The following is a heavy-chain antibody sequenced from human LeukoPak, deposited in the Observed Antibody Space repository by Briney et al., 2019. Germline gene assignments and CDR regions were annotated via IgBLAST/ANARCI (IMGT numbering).Heavy chain of an antibody. CDR3: AKDRLVVPVGYDAFDI. CDR2: ITGSSSST. D-gene: IGHD5-12*01. Sequence: GGSLRLSCAASGFTFSTYVMTWVRQAPGKGLEWVSSITGSSSSTSYADSVKGRFTISRDNSKNTLYLQMNSLRAEDTAVYYCAKDRLVVPVGYDAFDIWGQGTMVTVSS. V-gene: IGHV3-23*01. CDR1: GFTFSTYV. J-gene: IGHJ3*02.